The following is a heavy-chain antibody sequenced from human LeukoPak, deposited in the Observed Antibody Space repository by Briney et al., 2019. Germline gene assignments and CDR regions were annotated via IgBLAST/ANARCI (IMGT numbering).Heavy chain of an antibody. Sequence: PGGSLRLSCAASGFTFSSYAMSWVRQAPGKGLEWVSAISGSGGSTYYADSVKGRFTISRDNSKNTLYLQMNSLRAEDTAVYYCAKSNYYDSSGARSYWGQGTLVTVSS. D-gene: IGHD3-22*01. CDR3: AKSNYYDSSGARSY. V-gene: IGHV3-23*01. CDR1: GFTFSSYA. CDR2: ISGSGGST. J-gene: IGHJ4*02.